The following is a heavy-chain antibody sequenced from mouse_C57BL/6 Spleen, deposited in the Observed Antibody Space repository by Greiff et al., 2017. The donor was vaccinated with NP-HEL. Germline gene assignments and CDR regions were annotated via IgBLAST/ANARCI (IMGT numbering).Heavy chain of an antibody. CDR2: ISSGSSTI. CDR3: ARRITGKGYFDY. D-gene: IGHD4-1*01. J-gene: IGHJ2*01. CDR1: GFTFSDYG. Sequence: DVMLVESGGGLVKPGGSLKLSCAASGFTFSDYGMHWVRQAPEKGLEWVAYISSGSSTIYYADTVKGRFTISRDNAKNTLFLQMTSLRSEDTAMYYCARRITGKGYFDYWGQGTTLTVSS. V-gene: IGHV5-17*01.